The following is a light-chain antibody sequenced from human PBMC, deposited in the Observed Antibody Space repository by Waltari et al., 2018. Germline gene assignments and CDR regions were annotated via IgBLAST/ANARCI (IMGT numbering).Light chain of an antibody. CDR1: SSDIGVYAS. V-gene: IGLV2-14*01. J-gene: IGLJ2*01. CDR2: EVT. CDR3: SSSTRTSTLV. Sequence: QSALTQPASVSGSPGQSITISCTGTSSDIGVYASVSWYQHNPGKAPKPLIFEVTYRPSGVSSRFSGSKSGNTASLSISGLQPEDEADYYCSSSTRTSTLVFGGGTKLTV.